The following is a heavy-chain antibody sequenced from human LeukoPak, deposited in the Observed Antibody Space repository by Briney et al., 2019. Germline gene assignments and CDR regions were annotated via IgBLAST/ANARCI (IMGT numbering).Heavy chain of an antibody. CDR1: GFTFRSYA. Sequence: GGSLRLSCAASGFTFRSYAMHWVRQAPGKGLEWVAVISHDGSNKYHADSVKGRFTISRDNSKNTVLLQMNSLRGEDTAVYYCAREGDYNFDYWGQGTLVTVSS. D-gene: IGHD4-17*01. J-gene: IGHJ4*02. CDR2: ISHDGSNK. CDR3: AREGDYNFDY. V-gene: IGHV3-30*04.